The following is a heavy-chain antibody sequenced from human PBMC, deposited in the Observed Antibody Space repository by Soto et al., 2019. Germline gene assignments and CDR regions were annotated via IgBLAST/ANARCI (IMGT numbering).Heavy chain of an antibody. CDR1: GDSINGYY. J-gene: IGHJ4*02. CDR3: AKYRRTDAEGYTFDY. CDR2: IYYSGNT. Sequence: SETLSLTCTVSGDSINGYYWSWIRQPPGKGLQWIGYIYYSGNTNYNPSLKGRVTMSVDTSKNQFSLQVSSVTAADTAVYFCAKYRRTDAEGYTFDYWGQGALVTVYS. D-gene: IGHD2-15*01. V-gene: IGHV4-59*01.